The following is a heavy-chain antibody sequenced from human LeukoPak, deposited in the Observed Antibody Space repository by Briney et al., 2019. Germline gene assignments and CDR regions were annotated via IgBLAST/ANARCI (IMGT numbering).Heavy chain of an antibody. V-gene: IGHV4-34*01. D-gene: IGHD6-13*01. J-gene: IGHJ6*03. Sequence: KPSETLSLTCAVYGGSFSGYYWSCIRQPPGKGLEWIGEINHSGRTNYNPSLKSRVTISVDTSKNQFSLKLSSVTAADTAVYYCARLKQQLVRLLSRDTTYYYYYYMDVWGKGTTVTVSS. CDR2: INHSGRT. CDR3: ARLKQQLVRLLSRDTTYYYYYYMDV. CDR1: GGSFSGYY.